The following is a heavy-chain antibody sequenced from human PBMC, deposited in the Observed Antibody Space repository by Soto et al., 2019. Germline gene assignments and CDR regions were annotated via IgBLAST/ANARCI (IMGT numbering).Heavy chain of an antibody. V-gene: IGHV1-69*01. Sequence: QVQLVQSGAEVKKPGSSVTVSCKASGGTFSSYAISWVRQAPGQGLEWMGGIIPIFGTANYAQKFQGRVTITADESTSTAYMELSSLRSEDTAVYYCAREDTLPRHWYFDLWCRGTLVTVTS. CDR1: GGTFSSYA. CDR3: AREDTLPRHWYFDL. D-gene: IGHD2-2*01. CDR2: IIPIFGTA. J-gene: IGHJ2*01.